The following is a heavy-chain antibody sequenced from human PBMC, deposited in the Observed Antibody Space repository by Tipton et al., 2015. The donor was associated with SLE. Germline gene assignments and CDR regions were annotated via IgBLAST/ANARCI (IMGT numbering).Heavy chain of an antibody. CDR2: IRFDGINK. Sequence: SLRLSCAASGFTFSSYGMHWVRQAPGKGLEWVAFIRFDGINKYYADSVKGRFTISRDNSKNTLYLQMNSLRVEDTAVYYCAREVGATDGVFDVWGQGTMVTLTS. D-gene: IGHD1-26*01. J-gene: IGHJ3*01. CDR1: GFTFSSYG. CDR3: AREVGATDGVFDV. V-gene: IGHV3-30*02.